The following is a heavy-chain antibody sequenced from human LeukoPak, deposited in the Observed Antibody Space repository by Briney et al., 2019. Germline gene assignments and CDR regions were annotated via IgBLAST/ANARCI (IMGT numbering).Heavy chain of an antibody. J-gene: IGHJ4*02. CDR3: ARAELWLRPNDY. CDR1: GGSISSAY. Sequence: PSETLSLTCTVSGGSISSAYWSWLRQPPGKGLEWIGYIYYTGSTNYNPSLKNRVTISVDTSRNQFSLKMSSVTAADTAVYYCARAELWLRPNDYWGQGTLVTVSS. CDR2: IYYTGST. D-gene: IGHD5-18*01. V-gene: IGHV4-59*01.